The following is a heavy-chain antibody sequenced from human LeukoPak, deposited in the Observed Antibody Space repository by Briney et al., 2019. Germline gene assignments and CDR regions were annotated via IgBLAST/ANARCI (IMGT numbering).Heavy chain of an antibody. CDR1: GFSVSSYD. CDR2: ISGSGGST. D-gene: IGHD1-26*01. V-gene: IGHV3-23*01. J-gene: IGHJ4*02. Sequence: GGSLRLSCAASGFSVSSYDMSWVRQAPGKGLEWVSAISGSGGSTYYADSVKGRFTISRDNSKNTLYLQMNSLRAEDTAVYYCAKAGGSYYFDYWGQGTLVTVSS. CDR3: AKAGGSYYFDY.